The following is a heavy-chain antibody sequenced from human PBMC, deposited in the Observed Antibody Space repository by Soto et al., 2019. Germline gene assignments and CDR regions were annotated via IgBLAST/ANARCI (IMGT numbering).Heavy chain of an antibody. V-gene: IGHV3-7*03. D-gene: IGHD6-19*01. CDR2: IKEDGSGK. J-gene: IGHJ5*02. CDR3: ARVVAVAIDP. Sequence: GGSLRLSCAASGLTFSSYWMTCVRQAAGKGLEWLANIKEDGSGKYYVDSVKGRFTISRDNAKNSLYLQMNSLRAEDTAVYYCARVVAVAIDPLGQGTQVTVSS. CDR1: GLTFSSYW.